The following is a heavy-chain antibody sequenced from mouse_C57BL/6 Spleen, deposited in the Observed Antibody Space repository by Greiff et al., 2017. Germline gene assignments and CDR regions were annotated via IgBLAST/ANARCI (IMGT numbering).Heavy chain of an antibody. CDR3: ARGTVVALPYAMDY. CDR2: INPNNGGT. Sequence: EVQLQQSGPELVKPGASVKIPCKASGYTFTDYNMDWVKQSHGKSLEWIGDINPNNGGTIYNQKFKGKATLTVDKSSSTAYMELRSLTSEDTAVYYCARGTVVALPYAMDYWGQGTSVTVSS. J-gene: IGHJ4*01. CDR1: GYTFTDYN. D-gene: IGHD1-1*01. V-gene: IGHV1-18*01.